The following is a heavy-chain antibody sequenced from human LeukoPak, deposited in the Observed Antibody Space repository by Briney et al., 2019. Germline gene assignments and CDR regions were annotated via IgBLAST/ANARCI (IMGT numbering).Heavy chain of an antibody. D-gene: IGHD3-10*01. CDR1: GFTFSSYG. CDR2: IRHDGSNK. Sequence: GGSLRLSCAASGFTFSSYGMHWVRQAPGKGLEWVAFIRHDGSNKYYADSVKGRFTISRDNSKNTLYLQMNSLRAEDTAVYYCAKDQEEGFDYWGQGTLVTVSS. V-gene: IGHV3-30*02. CDR3: AKDQEEGFDY. J-gene: IGHJ4*02.